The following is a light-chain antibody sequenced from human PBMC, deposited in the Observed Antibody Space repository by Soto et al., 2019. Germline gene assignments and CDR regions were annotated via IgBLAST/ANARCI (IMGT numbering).Light chain of an antibody. J-gene: IGKJ1*01. CDR2: AAS. Sequence: IQLTQSPSSLSASVGDRVTVTCRASQDISSYLAWYQQKPGKAPKLLIYAASTLQSGVPSRFSGSGSGTDFTLTISSLQPEDVATYYCQRFNSDPPTFGQGTKVDIK. CDR1: QDISSY. CDR3: QRFNSDPPT. V-gene: IGKV1-27*01.